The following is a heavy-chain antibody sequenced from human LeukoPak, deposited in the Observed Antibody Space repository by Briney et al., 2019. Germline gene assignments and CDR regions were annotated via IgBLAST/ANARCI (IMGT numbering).Heavy chain of an antibody. D-gene: IGHD5-12*01. CDR1: GFTFSSYW. CDR2: INQDGSEE. V-gene: IGHV3-7*01. CDR3: VRDGGVSGYDLLDY. Sequence: GGSLRLSCAASGFTFSSYWMSWVRQAPGKGLEWVANINQDGSEEHYMDSAKARFTISRDNAKNSLSLQMNSLRAEDTAVYYCVRDGGVSGYDLLDYWGQGTLVTVSS. J-gene: IGHJ4*02.